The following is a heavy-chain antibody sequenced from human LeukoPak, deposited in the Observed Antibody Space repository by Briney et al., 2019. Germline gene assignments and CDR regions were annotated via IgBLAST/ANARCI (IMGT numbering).Heavy chain of an antibody. J-gene: IGHJ2*01. Sequence: PSETLSLTCTVSGGSISSYYWSWIRQPAGKGLEWVGRIYTSGSTNYNPSLKGRVTMSVDTSKNQFSLKLSSVTAADTAVYYCARETPYSDYVVYWYFDLWGRGTLVTVSS. D-gene: IGHD4-11*01. V-gene: IGHV4-4*07. CDR3: ARETPYSDYVVYWYFDL. CDR2: IYTSGST. CDR1: GGSISSYY.